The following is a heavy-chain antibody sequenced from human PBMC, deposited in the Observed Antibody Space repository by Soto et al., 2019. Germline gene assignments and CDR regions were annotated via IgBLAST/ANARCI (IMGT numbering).Heavy chain of an antibody. CDR3: ARRGYSSSWYYWYYYGMDV. D-gene: IGHD6-13*01. CDR2: MNPNSGNT. CDR1: GYTFTSYD. J-gene: IGHJ6*02. Sequence: QVQLVQSGAEVKKPGASVKVSCKASGYTFTSYDINWVRQATGQGLEWMGWMNPNSGNTGYAQKFQGRVTMTRNTSISTAYMELSSLRSEDTAVYYCARRGYSSSWYYWYYYGMDVWGQGTTVTVSS. V-gene: IGHV1-8*01.